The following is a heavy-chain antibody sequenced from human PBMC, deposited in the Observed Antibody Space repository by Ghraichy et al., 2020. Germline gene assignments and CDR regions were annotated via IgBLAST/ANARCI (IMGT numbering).Heavy chain of an antibody. D-gene: IGHD3-10*01. J-gene: IGHJ6*02. CDR3: ARQWMLLWFGELLYSGYYYYGMDV. CDR1: GGSISSSSYY. CDR2: IYYSGST. V-gene: IGHV4-39*07. Sequence: SQTLSLTCTVSGGSISSSSYYWGWIRQPPGKGLEWIGSIYYSGSTYYNPSLKSRVTISVDTSKNQFSLKLSSVTAAVTAVYYCARQWMLLWFGELLYSGYYYYGMDVWGQGTTVTVSS.